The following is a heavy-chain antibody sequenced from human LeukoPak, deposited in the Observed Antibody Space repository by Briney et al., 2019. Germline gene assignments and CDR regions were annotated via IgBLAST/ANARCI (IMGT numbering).Heavy chain of an antibody. V-gene: IGHV4-34*01. D-gene: IGHD4-17*01. CDR3: ARVPNGYNWFDS. J-gene: IGHJ5*01. CDR2: ISHSGST. Sequence: PSETLSLTCAAYGGSFSGYYWSWIRQPPGKGLEWIGEISHSGSTNYNPSLKSRVTISVDTSKNQFSLKLTSVTAADTAVYYCARVPNGYNWFDSWGQGTLVTVSS. CDR1: GGSFSGYY.